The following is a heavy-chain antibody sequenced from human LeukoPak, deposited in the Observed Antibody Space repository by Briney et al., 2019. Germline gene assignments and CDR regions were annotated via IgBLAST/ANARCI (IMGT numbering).Heavy chain of an antibody. CDR3: ARLNKPGWFDP. CDR2: IYHSGST. V-gene: IGHV4-38-2*02. Sequence: SETLSLTCTVSGYSISSGYFWGWIRQPPGKGLEWIGSIYHSGSTYYNPSLKSRLTISVDTSKNQFSLKLTSVTAADTAVYYCARLNKPGWFDPWGQGTLVTASS. D-gene: IGHD1-14*01. CDR1: GYSISSGYF. J-gene: IGHJ5*02.